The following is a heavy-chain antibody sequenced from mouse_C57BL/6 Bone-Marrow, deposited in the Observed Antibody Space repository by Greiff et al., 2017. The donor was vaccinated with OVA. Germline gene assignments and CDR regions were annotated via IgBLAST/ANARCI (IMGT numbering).Heavy chain of an antibody. CDR1: GFNIKDDY. CDR3: TTWTRLAY. V-gene: IGHV14-4*01. Sequence: VQLKESGAELVRPGASVKLSCTASGFNIKDDYMHWVKQRPEQGLEWIGWIDPENGATEYASKFTGKAPITADTSSNTAYLQLSSLTSEDTAVYYCTTWTRLAYWGQGTLVTVSA. CDR2: IDPENGAT. J-gene: IGHJ3*01.